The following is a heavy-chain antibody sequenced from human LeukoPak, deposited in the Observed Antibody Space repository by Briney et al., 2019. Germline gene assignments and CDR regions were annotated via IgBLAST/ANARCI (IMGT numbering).Heavy chain of an antibody. D-gene: IGHD3-10*01. CDR1: GGTFSNYA. J-gene: IGHJ6*02. CDR2: IIPIVGIA. V-gene: IGHV1-69*04. Sequence: GSSVKVSCKASGGTFSNYAISWVRQAPGQGLEWMGRIIPIVGIANYAQKFQGRVTITADKSTSTGYMELSSLRSEDTAVYYCARDWRFGEGLLVWGMDVWGQGTTVTVSS. CDR3: ARDWRFGEGLLVWGMDV.